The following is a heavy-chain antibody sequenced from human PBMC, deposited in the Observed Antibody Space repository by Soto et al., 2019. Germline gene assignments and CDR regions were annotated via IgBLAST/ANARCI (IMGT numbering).Heavy chain of an antibody. J-gene: IGHJ4*02. Sequence: VQLVESGGGVVQPGRSLRLSCAASGFTFSDYAMHWVRQAPGKGLEWVAVVSHDGRNTHYADSVKGRFTISRDSSKNTGSLEMTGLRAGDTAVYYCAKGGRQWLVTSDFNYWGQGALVTVSS. CDR2: VSHDGRNT. CDR1: GFTFSDYA. V-gene: IGHV3-30*18. D-gene: IGHD6-19*01. CDR3: AKGGRQWLVTSDFNY.